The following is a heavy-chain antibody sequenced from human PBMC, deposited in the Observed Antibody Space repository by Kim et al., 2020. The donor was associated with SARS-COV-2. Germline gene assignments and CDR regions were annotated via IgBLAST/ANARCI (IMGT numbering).Heavy chain of an antibody. CDR3: ASEGSCPGHYYCMDF. V-gene: IGHV3-30*03. Sequence: GGSLRLSCVASGFTFTSYTMHWVRQAPGKGLEWVSVISSDADSNKYADSVKGRFTISRDNPENSLYVEMNSLRVEDTAVYYCASEGSCPGHYYCMDFWG. CDR2: ISSDADSN. J-gene: IGHJ6*03. CDR1: GFTFTSYT. D-gene: IGHD2-2*01.